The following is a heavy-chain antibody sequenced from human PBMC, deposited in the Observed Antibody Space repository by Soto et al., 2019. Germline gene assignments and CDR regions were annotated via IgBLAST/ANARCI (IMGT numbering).Heavy chain of an antibody. CDR1: GYTFTNYA. J-gene: IGHJ4*02. CDR3: ARVSGYYLPDY. CDR2: INAGNGNT. Sequence: ASVKVSCKASGYTFTNYAMHWVRQAPGQRLEWMGWINAGNGNTKYSQKFQGRVTITRDTSASTAYMELSSLRSEDTAVYYCARVSGYYLPDYWAQGTLVTVYS. V-gene: IGHV1-3*01. D-gene: IGHD5-12*01.